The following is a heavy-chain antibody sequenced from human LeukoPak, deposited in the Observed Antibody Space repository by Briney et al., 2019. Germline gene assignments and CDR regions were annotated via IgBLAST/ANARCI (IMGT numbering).Heavy chain of an antibody. CDR3: ARCPIFGAVEYFQH. CDR1: GFTFSNYA. CDR2: ITDSGSAT. V-gene: IGHV3-23*01. Sequence: GGSLRLSCAASGFTFSNYAMSWVRQAPGKGVEGVSVITDSGSATYYADSVKGRFTISRDNSKNTLYLQMNSLRAEDTAVYYCARCPIFGAVEYFQHWGQGTLVTVSS. J-gene: IGHJ1*01. D-gene: IGHD3-3*01.